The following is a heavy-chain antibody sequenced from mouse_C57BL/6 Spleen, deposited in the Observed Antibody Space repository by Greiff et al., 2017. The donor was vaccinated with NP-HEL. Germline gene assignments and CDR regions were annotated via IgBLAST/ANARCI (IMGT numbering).Heavy chain of an antibody. V-gene: IGHV6-6*01. Sequence: EVQLVESGGGLVQPGGSMKLSCAASGFTFSDSWMDWVRQSPEKGLEWVAEIRHKANNHATYYAVSVKGRFTISREDSKSSVYLQMNSLRAEDTGIYYCTKPYDYDVWFAYWGQGTLVTVSA. CDR3: TKPYDYDVWFAY. J-gene: IGHJ3*01. CDR1: GFTFSDSW. D-gene: IGHD2-4*01. CDR2: IRHKANNHAT.